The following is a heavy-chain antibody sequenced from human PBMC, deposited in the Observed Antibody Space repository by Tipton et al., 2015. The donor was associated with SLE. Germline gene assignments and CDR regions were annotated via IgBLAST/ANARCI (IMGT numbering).Heavy chain of an antibody. Sequence: QLVQSGAEVKKPGSSVKVSCKASGGTFSRSAISWVRQAPGQGLEWMGRINPISGTANYAQKFQGRVTITADESTSTAYMELSSLTSEDTAVYYCARVDLVAASSNWFDPWGQGTLVTVSS. CDR3: ARVDLVAASSNWFDP. J-gene: IGHJ5*02. CDR2: INPISGTA. CDR1: GGTFSRSA. D-gene: IGHD2-2*01. V-gene: IGHV1-69*01.